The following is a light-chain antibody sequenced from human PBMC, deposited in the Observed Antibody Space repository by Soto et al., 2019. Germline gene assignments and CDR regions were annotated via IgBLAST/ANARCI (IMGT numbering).Light chain of an antibody. J-gene: IGKJ1*01. V-gene: IGKV3-20*01. CDR3: YQYDSSPWT. CDR2: DAS. CDR1: QSVINN. Sequence: IVLTQSPATLSLSPGERATLSCRASQSVINNLAWYQQKPGQSPRLVIYDASSRATGIPDRFSGSGSGTDFTLTISRLEPEDFAVYFCYQYDSSPWTFGQGTKVDIK.